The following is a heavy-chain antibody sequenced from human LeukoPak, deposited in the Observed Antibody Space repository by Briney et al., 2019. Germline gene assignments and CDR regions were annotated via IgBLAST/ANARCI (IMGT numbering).Heavy chain of an antibody. J-gene: IGHJ3*02. Sequence: ASVRVSCKASGFTFRDYYVQWVRQVPGQGLEWVGWMYFNSGATRYAPKFQGRVTLTGDTSINTVYMELVSLESDDTAMYYCAREGSSASGQDWYAFDIWGHETMVTVSS. CDR3: AREGSSASGQDWYAFDI. V-gene: IGHV1-2*02. CDR1: GFTFRDYY. D-gene: IGHD5-12*01. CDR2: MYFNSGAT.